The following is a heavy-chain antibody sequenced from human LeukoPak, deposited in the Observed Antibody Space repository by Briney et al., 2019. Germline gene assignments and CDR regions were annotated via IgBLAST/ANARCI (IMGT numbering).Heavy chain of an antibody. CDR1: GFTFSDYY. J-gene: IGHJ4*02. CDR3: AKTGGVWYQFSYYFDF. D-gene: IGHD6-19*01. CDR2: ISSSGSTI. V-gene: IGHV3-11*04. Sequence: GGSLRLSCAASGFTFSDYYMSWIRQAPGKGLEWVSYISSSGSTIYYADSVKGRFTISRDNAKNSLYLQMNSLRAEDTAVYYCAKTGGVWYQFSYYFDFWGQGTLVTVS.